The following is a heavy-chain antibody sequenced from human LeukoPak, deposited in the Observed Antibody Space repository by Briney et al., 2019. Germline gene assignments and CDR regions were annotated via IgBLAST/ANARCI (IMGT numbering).Heavy chain of an antibody. V-gene: IGHV4-61*02. D-gene: IGHD6-13*01. CDR1: GGSINSGDFY. CDR2: IYTSGST. CDR3: ARDSSSWFPTAEYFQH. J-gene: IGHJ1*01. Sequence: TLSLTCTVSGGSINSGDFYWTWIRQPAGKGLEWIGRIYTSGSTNYNPSLKSRVTISVDTSKNQFSLKLSSVTAADTAVYYCARDSSSWFPTAEYFQHWGQGTLVTVSS.